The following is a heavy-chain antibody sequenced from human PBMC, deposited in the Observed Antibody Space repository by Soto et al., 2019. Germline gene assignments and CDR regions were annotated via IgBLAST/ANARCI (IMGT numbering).Heavy chain of an antibody. CDR1: GYTFTGYY. Sequence: ASVKVSCKASGYTFTGYYMHWVRQAPGQGLEWMGWINPNSGGTNYAQKFQGRVTMTRDTSISTAYMELSRLRSDDTAVYYCARVIAAAGPGYYYDYGMDVWGQGTTVTVSS. CDR3: ARVIAAAGPGYYYDYGMDV. V-gene: IGHV1-2*02. D-gene: IGHD6-13*01. CDR2: INPNSGGT. J-gene: IGHJ6*02.